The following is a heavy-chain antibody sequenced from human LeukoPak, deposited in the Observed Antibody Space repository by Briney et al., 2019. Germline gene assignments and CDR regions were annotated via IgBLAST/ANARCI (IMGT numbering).Heavy chain of an antibody. Sequence: AGGSLRLSCAASGFTFNNFGMHWVRQAPGKGLEWVSVISYSGSVQFYADSVKGQFTISRDASKNTVHLQINSLRVEDTAVYYCARSPRDSRDWTGTLDYWGQGALVTVSS. V-gene: IGHV3-30*03. J-gene: IGHJ4*02. CDR3: ARSPRDSRDWTGTLDY. CDR2: ISYSGSVQ. CDR1: GFTFNNFG. D-gene: IGHD3-22*01.